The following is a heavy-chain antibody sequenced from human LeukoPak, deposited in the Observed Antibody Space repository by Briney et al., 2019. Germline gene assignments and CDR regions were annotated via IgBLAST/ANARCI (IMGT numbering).Heavy chain of an antibody. J-gene: IGHJ4*02. CDR1: GVPISSYY. CDR3: ARASYTSGTYSLDY. CDR2: IYTSGTT. D-gene: IGHD3-10*01. Sequence: PSETLSLTCTVSGVPISSYYRSWIRQPAGKGLEWIGRIYTSGTTNYNPSLKSRVTMSVDTSKNQFSLKLNSVTAADTAVYYCARASYTSGTYSLDYWGQGTLVTVSS. V-gene: IGHV4-4*07.